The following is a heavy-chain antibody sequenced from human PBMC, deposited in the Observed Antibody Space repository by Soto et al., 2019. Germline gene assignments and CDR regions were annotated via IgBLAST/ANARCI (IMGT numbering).Heavy chain of an antibody. CDR2: INPSGGRT. V-gene: IGHV1-46*01. Sequence: ASVKVSCKASGYTFTSYYMHWVRQARGQGLEWMAMINPSGGRTNYAQIFQGRVTLTRDTSTGTVDMELSSLTSEDTAIYYCARGPSCGGDCYLFDYWGQGTQVTVSS. J-gene: IGHJ4*02. CDR3: ARGPSCGGDCYLFDY. D-gene: IGHD2-21*02. CDR1: GYTFTSYY.